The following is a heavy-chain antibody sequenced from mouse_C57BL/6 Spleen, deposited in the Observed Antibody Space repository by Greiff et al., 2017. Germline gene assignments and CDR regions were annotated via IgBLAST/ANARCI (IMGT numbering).Heavy chain of an antibody. CDR3: ARPYYGSEGAWFAY. V-gene: IGHV1-64*01. J-gene: IGHJ3*01. CDR2: IHPNSGST. D-gene: IGHD1-1*01. Sequence: VQLQQPGAELVKPGASVKLSCKASGYTFTSYWMHWVKQRPGQGLEWIGMIHPNSGSTNYNEKFKSKATLTVDKSSSTAYMPLSSLTSEDSAVYYCARPYYGSEGAWFAYWGQGTLVTVSA. CDR1: GYTFTSYW.